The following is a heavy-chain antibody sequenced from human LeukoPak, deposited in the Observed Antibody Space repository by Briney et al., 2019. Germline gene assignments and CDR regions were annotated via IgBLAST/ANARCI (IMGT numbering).Heavy chain of an antibody. CDR1: GGSISSYY. Sequence: SETLSPTCTVSGGSISSYYWSWIRQPAGKGLEWIGRIHTSGSTNYNPSLKSRVTMSVDTSKNQFSLKLSSVTAADTAVYYRARGPRRIMITFGEVDVLFDPWGQGTLVTVSS. V-gene: IGHV4-4*07. D-gene: IGHD3-16*01. CDR2: IHTSGST. J-gene: IGHJ5*02. CDR3: ARGPRRIMITFGEVDVLFDP.